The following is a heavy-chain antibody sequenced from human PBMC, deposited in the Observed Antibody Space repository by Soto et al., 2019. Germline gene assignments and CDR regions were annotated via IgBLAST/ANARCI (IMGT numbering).Heavy chain of an antibody. D-gene: IGHD3-10*01. J-gene: IGHJ5*02. CDR1: GFTFSSYG. CDR3: AKGVTIVRGVILDWFDP. V-gene: IGHV3-30*18. CDR2: ISYDGSNK. Sequence: QVQLVESGGGVVQPGRSLRLSCAASGFTFSSYGMHWVRQAPGKGLEWVAVISYDGSNKYYADSVKGRFTISRDNSKNTLYLQMNSLRAEDTAVYYCAKGVTIVRGVILDWFDPWGQGTLVTVSS.